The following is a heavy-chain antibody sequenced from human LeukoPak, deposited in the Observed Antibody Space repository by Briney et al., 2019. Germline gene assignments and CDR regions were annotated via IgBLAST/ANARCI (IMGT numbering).Heavy chain of an antibody. CDR2: IKQDGSGK. D-gene: IGHD4-17*01. J-gene: IGHJ3*02. CDR1: GFTFSSYW. CDR3: AREDSGGDYLSAFDI. Sequence: GGSLRLSCAASGFTFSSYWMTWVRQAPGKGLEWVANIKQDGSGKYYVDSVKGRFTISRDNAKDSLYLQMNSLRAEDTAVYYCAREDSGGDYLSAFDIWGQGTMVTVSS. V-gene: IGHV3-7*01.